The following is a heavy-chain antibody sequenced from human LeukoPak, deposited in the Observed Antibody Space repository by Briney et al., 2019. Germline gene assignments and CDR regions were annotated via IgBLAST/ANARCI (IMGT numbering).Heavy chain of an antibody. V-gene: IGHV3-23*01. D-gene: IGHD3-22*01. CDR3: AKDHVTPYYDSTGYPGDY. CDR2: ISRGGDST. CDR1: GFTFSTYA. Sequence: PGASLRLSCAASGFTFSTYAMTWVRQAPGKGLEWVSCISRGGDSTHYAGSVKGRFTISRDNSKNTLYLQMNSLRAEDTAIYYCAKDHVTPYYDSTGYPGDYWGQGTLVTVSS. J-gene: IGHJ4*02.